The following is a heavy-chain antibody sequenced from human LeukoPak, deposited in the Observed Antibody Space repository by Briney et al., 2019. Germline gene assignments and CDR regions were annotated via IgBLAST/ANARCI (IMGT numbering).Heavy chain of an antibody. D-gene: IGHD3-9*01. Sequence: PGGSLRLSCAVSGLTVSSNYMSWVRQAPGKGLVWVAVTYSGGSTYYADSVKGRFTISRDNSKNTLCLQMNSLRAEDTAVYYCAKTGGGGMTGAFDIWGQGTMVTVSS. J-gene: IGHJ3*02. CDR2: TYSGGST. CDR3: AKTGGGGMTGAFDI. CDR1: GLTVSSNY. V-gene: IGHV3-53*01.